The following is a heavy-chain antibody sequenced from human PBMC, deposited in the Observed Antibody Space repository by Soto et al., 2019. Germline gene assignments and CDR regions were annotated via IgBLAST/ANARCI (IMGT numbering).Heavy chain of an antibody. V-gene: IGHV3-7*03. CDR3: ARYSLFTYYYYYGMDV. CDR1: GFTFSSYW. D-gene: IGHD2-21*01. CDR2: IKQDGSEK. J-gene: IGHJ6*02. Sequence: EVQLVESGGGLVQPGGSLRLSCAASGFTFSSYWMSWFRQAPGQGLEWVANIKQDGSEKYNVDSVKGRFTISRDNAKNSLYLQMNSLIAEDTAVYYCARYSLFTYYYYYGMDVWGQGTTVTVSS.